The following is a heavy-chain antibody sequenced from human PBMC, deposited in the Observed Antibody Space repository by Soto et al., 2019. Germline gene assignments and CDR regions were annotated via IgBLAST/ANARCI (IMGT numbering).Heavy chain of an antibody. CDR2: IRQDGGAQ. Sequence: EEQLVESGGGLAQPGGSLRLSCVASGFTFTTYWMSWVRQAPGKGLEWVANIRQDGGAQYYVDSVKGRFTISRNNAKNSVYLQMDSLRVEETAVYYCVRGGHGSGSYLGSSWGQGILVTVSS. CDR3: VRGGHGSGSYLGSS. V-gene: IGHV3-7*03. J-gene: IGHJ5*02. D-gene: IGHD3-10*01. CDR1: GFTFTTYW.